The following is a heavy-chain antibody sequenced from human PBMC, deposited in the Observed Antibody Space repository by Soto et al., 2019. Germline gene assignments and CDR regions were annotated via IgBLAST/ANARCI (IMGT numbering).Heavy chain of an antibody. V-gene: IGHV3-33*01. J-gene: IGHJ6*02. CDR3: ARDSSSWALRYYYYYGMDV. Sequence: PVGSLRLSCAASGFTFSSYGMHWVRQAPGKGLEWVAVIWYDGSNKYYADSVKGRFTISRDNSKNTLYLQMNSLRAEDTAVYYCARDSSSWALRYYYYYGMDVWGQGTTVTVSS. CDR2: IWYDGSNK. D-gene: IGHD6-13*01. CDR1: GFTFSSYG.